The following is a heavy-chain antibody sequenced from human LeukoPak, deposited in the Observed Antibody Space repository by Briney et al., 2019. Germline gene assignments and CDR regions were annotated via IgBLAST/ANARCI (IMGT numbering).Heavy chain of an antibody. D-gene: IGHD2-15*01. CDR2: FFPNDSDT. J-gene: IGHJ3*02. CDR3: ARLRGGYCSGGNCQRYAFDI. CDR1: GYSFTNYW. V-gene: IGHV5-51*01. Sequence: GESLKISCKGSGYSFTNYWIGWVRQMPGKGLECMGIFFPNDSDTRYTPSFQGQVTISGDKSIRTGYLHWSNLKASDTAMYYCARLRGGYCSGGNCQRYAFDIWGQGTMVTVSS.